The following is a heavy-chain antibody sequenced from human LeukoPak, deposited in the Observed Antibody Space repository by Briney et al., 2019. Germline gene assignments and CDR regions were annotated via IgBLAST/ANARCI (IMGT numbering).Heavy chain of an antibody. CDR3: ARGVVVPAATAFDY. CDR2: ISYDGSNK. D-gene: IGHD2-2*01. J-gene: IGHJ4*02. V-gene: IGHV3-30*04. CDR1: GFTFSSYA. Sequence: GGSLRLSCAASGFTFSSYAMHWVRQAPGKGLEWVAVISYDGSNKYYADSVKGRFTISRDNSKNTLYLQMNSLRAEDTAVYYCARGVVVPAATAFDYWGQGTLVTVSS.